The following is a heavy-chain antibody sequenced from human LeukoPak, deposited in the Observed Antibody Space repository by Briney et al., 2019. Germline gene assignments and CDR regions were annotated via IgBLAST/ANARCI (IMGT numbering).Heavy chain of an antibody. CDR1: GGSFSGYY. Sequence: SETLSLTCAVYGGSFSGYYWSWIRQPAGKGLEWIGRIYTSGSTNYNPSLKSRVTMSVDTSKNQFSLKLSSVTAADTAVYYCARVSVPADSYYYYYYGMDVWGQGTTVTVSS. D-gene: IGHD2-2*01. J-gene: IGHJ6*02. CDR2: IYTSGST. CDR3: ARVSVPADSYYYYYYGMDV. V-gene: IGHV4-59*10.